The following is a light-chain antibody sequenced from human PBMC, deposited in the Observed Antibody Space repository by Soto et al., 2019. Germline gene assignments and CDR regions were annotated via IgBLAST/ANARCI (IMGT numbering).Light chain of an antibody. CDR1: TSDVGGYEY. CDR3: CSYADGQTLA. CDR2: HVV. V-gene: IGLV2-11*01. J-gene: IGLJ2*01. Sequence: QSALTQPRSVYGSPGQSVTISCTGTTSDVGGYEYVSWYQQYPGKAPKLLIYHVVQRPSGVPDRFSGSKSGTTASLIISGLQAEYEDDYFCCSYADGQTLAFGGGTKLTVL.